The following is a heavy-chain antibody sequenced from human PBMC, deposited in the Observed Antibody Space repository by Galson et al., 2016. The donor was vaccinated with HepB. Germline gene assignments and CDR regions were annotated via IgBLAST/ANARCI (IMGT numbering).Heavy chain of an antibody. CDR3: ARDPHSLDF. Sequence: LRLSCAASGFSLSSYSMNWVRQAPGKGLEWVSYIRSTGTTTHYADSVKGRFTISRDVAENSVYLQMNSLREEETAVYYCARDPHSLDFWGQGTLVTVSS. CDR2: IRSTGTTT. D-gene: IGHD2-21*01. J-gene: IGHJ4*02. CDR1: GFSLSSYS. V-gene: IGHV3-48*02.